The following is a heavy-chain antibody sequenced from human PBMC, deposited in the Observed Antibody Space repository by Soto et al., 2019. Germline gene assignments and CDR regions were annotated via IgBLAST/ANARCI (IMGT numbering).Heavy chain of an antibody. CDR1: GYSVTSSDYY. J-gene: IGHJ6*02. CDR3: ATLSVSLSGPYGIHV. V-gene: IGHV4-39*01. D-gene: IGHD2-15*01. Sequence: PSETLSLTCSVSGYSVTSSDYYWAWIRQPPGKGLEWIGSMFYSGLTYYNPSLKSRVTLSVDTSKNQFSVRLNSVTAADTAVYYCATLSVSLSGPYGIHVWGQGTTVTFSS. CDR2: MFYSGLT.